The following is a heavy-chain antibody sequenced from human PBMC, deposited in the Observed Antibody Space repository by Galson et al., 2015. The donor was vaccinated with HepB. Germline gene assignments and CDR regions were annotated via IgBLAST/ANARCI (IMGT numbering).Heavy chain of an antibody. D-gene: IGHD3-3*01. CDR2: ISYDGSNK. Sequence: SLRLSCAASGFTFSSYGMHWVRQAPGKGLEWVAVISYDGSNKYYADSVKGRFTISRDNSKNTLYLQMNSLRAEDTAVYYCAKAMLLRFLGLFDYWGQGTLVTVSS. V-gene: IGHV3-30*18. CDR3: AKAMLLRFLGLFDY. CDR1: GFTFSSYG. J-gene: IGHJ4*02.